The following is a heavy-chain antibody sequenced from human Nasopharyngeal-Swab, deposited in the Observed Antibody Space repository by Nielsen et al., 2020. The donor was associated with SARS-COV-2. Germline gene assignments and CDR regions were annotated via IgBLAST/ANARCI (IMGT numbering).Heavy chain of an antibody. CDR3: ARDRIVGATDFDY. Sequence: GGSLRLSCTASGFTSSSYSMNWVRQAPGKGLEWVSSISSSGSYKHCADSVKGRSTISRDNARNSLYLQMNSLRAEDTAVYYCARDRIVGATDFDYWGQGTLVTVSS. CDR1: GFTSSSYS. J-gene: IGHJ4*02. V-gene: IGHV3-21*01. D-gene: IGHD1-26*01. CDR2: ISSSGSYK.